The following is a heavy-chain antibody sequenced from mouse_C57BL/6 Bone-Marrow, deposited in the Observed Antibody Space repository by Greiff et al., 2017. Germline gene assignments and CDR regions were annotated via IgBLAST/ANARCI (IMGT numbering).Heavy chain of an antibody. CDR1: GFSLTSYA. J-gene: IGHJ1*03. CDR2: LWTGGGT. D-gene: IGHD2-3*01. V-gene: IGHV2-9-1*01. CDR3: ARNYDGYLGYWYFDV. Sequence: VQLKESGPGLVAPSQSLSITCTVSGFSLTSYAISWVRQPPGKGLEWLGVLWTGGGTNYNSAPKSRLSLSKDNSKSQVFLKMNSLQTDDTARYYCARNYDGYLGYWYFDVWGTGTTVTVSS.